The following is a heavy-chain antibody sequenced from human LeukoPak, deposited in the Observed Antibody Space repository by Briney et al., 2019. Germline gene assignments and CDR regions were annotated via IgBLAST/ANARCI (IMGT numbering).Heavy chain of an antibody. V-gene: IGHV1-69*05. CDR1: GGTFSSYA. Sequence: SVKVSCKASGGTFSSYAISWVRQAPGQGLDWMGRIIPIFGTANYAQKFQGRVTITTDESTSTAYMELSSLRSEDTAVYYCARGPVPQLDFDYWGQGTLVTVSS. CDR3: ARGPVPQLDFDY. CDR2: IIPIFGTA. D-gene: IGHD1-1*01. J-gene: IGHJ4*02.